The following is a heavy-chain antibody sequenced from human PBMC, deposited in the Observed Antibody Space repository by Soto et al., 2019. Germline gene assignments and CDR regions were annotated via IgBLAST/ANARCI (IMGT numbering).Heavy chain of an antibody. CDR1: GGSISSGGYY. D-gene: IGHD3-10*01. J-gene: IGHJ6*02. CDR2: IYYSGST. V-gene: IGHV4-31*03. CDR3: ARDYGSGSYYPLGYYGMDV. Sequence: PSETLSLTCTVSGGSISSGGYYWSWIRQHPGKGLEWIGYIYYSGSTYYNPSLKSRVTISVDTSKNQFSLKLSSVTAADTAVYYCARDYGSGSYYPLGYYGMDVWGQGTTVT.